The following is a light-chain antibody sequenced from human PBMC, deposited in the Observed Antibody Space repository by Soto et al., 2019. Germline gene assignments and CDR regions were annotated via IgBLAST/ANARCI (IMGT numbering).Light chain of an antibody. Sequence: DIPMTQSPSTLSASVGDRVTITCRASQSISSWLAWYQQKPGKAPKLLIYKASNLESGVPGRFSGSGSGTEFTLTISSLQPDDFATYYCQQYNSYLYTFGQGTKLEIK. CDR1: QSISSW. CDR3: QQYNSYLYT. J-gene: IGKJ2*01. CDR2: KAS. V-gene: IGKV1-5*03.